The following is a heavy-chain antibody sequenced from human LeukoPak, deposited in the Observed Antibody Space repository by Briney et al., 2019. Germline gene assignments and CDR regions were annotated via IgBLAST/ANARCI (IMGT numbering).Heavy chain of an antibody. CDR1: GYTFTNYD. V-gene: IGHV1-8*01. CDR3: ARPHCSSTDCHPPEWFDP. CDR2: MNPNSDNT. J-gene: IGHJ5*02. D-gene: IGHD2-2*01. Sequence: GGSVKVSCKTSGYTFTNYDINWVGQATGQGVEWMGWMNPNSDNTGYAQKFQGRVTMTRNTSISTAYMELSSLRSEDTAVYYCARPHCSSTDCHPPEWFDPWGQGTLVTVSS.